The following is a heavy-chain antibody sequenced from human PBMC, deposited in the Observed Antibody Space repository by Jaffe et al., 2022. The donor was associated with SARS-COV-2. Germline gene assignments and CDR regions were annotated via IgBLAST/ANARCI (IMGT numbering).Heavy chain of an antibody. CDR2: ISSSTGRTI. CDR1: GFTFTDYY. D-gene: IGHD3-10*01. CDR3: ARDGEGPMDV. Sequence: QVQLVESGGGLVKPGGSLRLSCEVSGFTFTDYYMSWIRQAPGKGLEWISYISSSTGRTIHYADSVKGRFTISRDNAKNSLYLQMNSLRAEDTAVYFCARDGEGPMDVWGKGTTVTVSS. J-gene: IGHJ6*03. V-gene: IGHV3-11*01.